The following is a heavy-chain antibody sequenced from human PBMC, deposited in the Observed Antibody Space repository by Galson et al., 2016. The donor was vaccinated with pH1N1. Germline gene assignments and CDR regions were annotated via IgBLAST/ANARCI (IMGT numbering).Heavy chain of an antibody. CDR1: GYSFANFG. CDR2: ISPYNGNT. Sequence: SVKVSCKASGYSFANFGIDWVRQAPGQGLDWMGWISPYNGNTDYAQRFQGRLTMTTDRSTSTAYMHLKGLTSDDTAVYYCGTGHYYETSGYAADYWGQGTLVTVSS. V-gene: IGHV1-18*01. D-gene: IGHD3-22*01. CDR3: GTGHYYETSGYAADY. J-gene: IGHJ4*02.